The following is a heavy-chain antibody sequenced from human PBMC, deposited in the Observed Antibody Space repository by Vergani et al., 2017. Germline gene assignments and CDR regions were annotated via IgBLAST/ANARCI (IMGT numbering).Heavy chain of an antibody. Sequence: QVQLQQWGAGLLKPSETLSLTCAVYGGSFSGYYWSWIRQPPGKGLEWIGEINHSGSTNYNPSLKSRVTISVDMSKNQFSRKLSSVTAADTAVYYCASKPEWLQSWFDPWGQGTLVTVSS. CDR2: INHSGST. CDR1: GGSFSGYY. J-gene: IGHJ5*02. D-gene: IGHD5-12*01. V-gene: IGHV4-34*01. CDR3: ASKPEWLQSWFDP.